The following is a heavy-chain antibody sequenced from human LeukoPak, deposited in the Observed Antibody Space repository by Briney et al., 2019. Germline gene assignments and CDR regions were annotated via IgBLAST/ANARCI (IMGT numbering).Heavy chain of an antibody. CDR2: MYLSGTT. CDR1: GDSINSLDL. J-gene: IGHJ4*02. CDR3: AGLVGRYSSGLYYYYFDY. V-gene: IGHV4-4*02. Sequence: SGTLSLTCTVSGDSINSLDLWSWVRQPPGKGLAWIGEMYLSGTTHSNPSVKSRVTISIDKSKNQFFLNLSSVTAADTAVYYCAGLVGRYSSGLYYYYFDYWGQGTLVTVSS. D-gene: IGHD3-22*01.